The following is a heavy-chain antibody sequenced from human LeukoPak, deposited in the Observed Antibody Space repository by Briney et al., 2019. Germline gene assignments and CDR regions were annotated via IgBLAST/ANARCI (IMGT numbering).Heavy chain of an antibody. CDR1: GFTFSSYG. D-gene: IGHD4-11*01. Sequence: GGSLRLSCAVSGFTFSSYGMHWVRQAPGKGLEWVGVIWYGGSNKYYPDSVKCGFTISRDNSKHTLYLQMNSPRAEATAVYYCARAPLYYSNYGLAFAIWGPGTTVTVSS. V-gene: IGHV3-33*01. CDR2: IWYGGSNK. J-gene: IGHJ3*02. CDR3: ARAPLYYSNYGLAFAI.